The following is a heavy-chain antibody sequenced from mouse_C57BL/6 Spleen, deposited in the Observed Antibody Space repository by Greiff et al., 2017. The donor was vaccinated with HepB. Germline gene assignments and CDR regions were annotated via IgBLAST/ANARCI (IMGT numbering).Heavy chain of an antibody. Sequence: QVQLQQPGAELVMPGASVKLSCKASGYTFTSYWMHWVKQRPGQGLEWIGEINPSDSYTNYNQKFKGKSTLTVDTSSSTAYMQLSSLTSEDSAVYYCARRAYRLTGAMDYWGQGTSVTVSS. CDR3: ARRAYRLTGAMDY. V-gene: IGHV1-69*01. D-gene: IGHD3-3*01. CDR2: INPSDSYT. J-gene: IGHJ4*01. CDR1: GYTFTSYW.